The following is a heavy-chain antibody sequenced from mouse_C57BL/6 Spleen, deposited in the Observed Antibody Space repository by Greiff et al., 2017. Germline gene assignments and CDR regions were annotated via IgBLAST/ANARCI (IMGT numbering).Heavy chain of an antibody. CDR3: ARGGYDYDDAMDY. V-gene: IGHV1-63*01. CDR1: GYTFTNYW. Sequence: VQLQQSGAELVRPGTSVKMSCKASGYTFTNYWIGWAKQRPGHGLEWIGDIYPGGGYTNYNEKFKGKATLTADKSSSTAYMQFSSLTSEDSAIYYCARGGYDYDDAMDYWGQGTSVTVSS. CDR2: IYPGGGYT. J-gene: IGHJ4*01. D-gene: IGHD2-4*01.